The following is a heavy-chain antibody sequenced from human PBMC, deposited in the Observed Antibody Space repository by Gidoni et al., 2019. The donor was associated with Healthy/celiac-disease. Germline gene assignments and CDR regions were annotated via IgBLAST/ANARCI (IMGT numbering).Heavy chain of an antibody. Sequence: QVQLQESGPGLVKPSETLSLTCTVSGGSISSYYWSWIRQPPGKGLEWIGYIYYSGGTNYNPSLKSRVTISVDTSKNQFSLKLSSVTAADTAVYYCARHWGIAAAVDYWGQGTLVTVSS. CDR2: IYYSGGT. J-gene: IGHJ4*02. CDR3: ARHWGIAAAVDY. V-gene: IGHV4-59*08. D-gene: IGHD6-13*01. CDR1: GGSISSYY.